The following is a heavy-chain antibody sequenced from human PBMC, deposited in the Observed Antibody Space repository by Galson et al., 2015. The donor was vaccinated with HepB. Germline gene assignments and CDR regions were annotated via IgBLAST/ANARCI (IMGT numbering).Heavy chain of an antibody. V-gene: IGHV3-11*01. CDR1: GFTFGDYY. D-gene: IGHD3-3*01. Sequence: ALRLSCAASGFTFGDYYMSWIRQATGQGLEWVSYISSSASTIYYADSVKGRFTISRDNAKNSLYLQMNSLRAEDTAVYYCARGGRYYDFWRASNWFDPWGQGSLVTVSS. CDR3: ARGGRYYDFWRASNWFDP. J-gene: IGHJ5*02. CDR2: ISSSASTI.